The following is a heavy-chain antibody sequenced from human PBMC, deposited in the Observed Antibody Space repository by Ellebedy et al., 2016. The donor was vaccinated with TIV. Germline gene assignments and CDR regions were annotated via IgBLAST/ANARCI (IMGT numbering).Heavy chain of an antibody. V-gene: IGHV3-30*02. CDR1: GFTFNDYN. CDR3: AKDLSFAMDV. Sequence: PGGSLRLSCAASGFTFNDYNLHWVRQAPGKGLEWVAIAHNDETYKFYADSVKGRFTVSRDNSGNTAYLHMSSLKVEDTAVYYCAKDLSFAMDVWGQGTTVTVSS. J-gene: IGHJ6*02. CDR2: AHNDETYK. D-gene: IGHD1-26*01.